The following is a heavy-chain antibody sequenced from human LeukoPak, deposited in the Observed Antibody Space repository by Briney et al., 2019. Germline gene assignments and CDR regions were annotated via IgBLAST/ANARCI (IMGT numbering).Heavy chain of an antibody. CDR2: INHSGST. D-gene: IGHD2-21*02. J-gene: IGHJ5*02. Sequence: KPSETLSLTCAVYGGSFSGYYWSWIRQPPGKGLEWIGEINHSGSTNYNPSLKSRVTISVDTSKNQFSLKLSSVTAADTAVYYCARACVVVTAIGKYNWFDPWGQGTLVTVSS. CDR3: ARACVVVTAIGKYNWFDP. V-gene: IGHV4-34*01. CDR1: GGSFSGYY.